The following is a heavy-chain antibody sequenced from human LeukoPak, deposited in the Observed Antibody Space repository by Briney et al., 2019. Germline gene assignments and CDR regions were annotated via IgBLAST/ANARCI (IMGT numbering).Heavy chain of an antibody. J-gene: IGHJ6*03. V-gene: IGHV1-18*01. Sequence: ASVKVSCKASGYTFTSYGISWVRQAPGQGLEWMGWISAYNGNTNYAQKLQGRVTMTTDTSTSTAYMELRSLRSDDTAVYYCARVCYYGSGSYPGDYYYYMDVWGKGTTVTVSS. CDR2: ISAYNGNT. CDR3: ARVCYYGSGSYPGDYYYYMDV. CDR1: GYTFTSYG. D-gene: IGHD3-10*01.